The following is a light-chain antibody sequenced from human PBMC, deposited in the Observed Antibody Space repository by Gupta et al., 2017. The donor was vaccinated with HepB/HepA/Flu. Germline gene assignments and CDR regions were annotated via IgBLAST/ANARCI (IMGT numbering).Light chain of an antibody. CDR3: NSRDSSGNHLV. CDR1: SLRSYY. J-gene: IGLJ2*01. Sequence: SSELTQDPAVSVALGQTVRITCQGDSLRSYYASWYQQKPGQAPVLVIYGKNNRPSGIPDRFSGSSSGNPASLTITGAQAEDEADYYCNSRDSSGNHLVFGGGTKLTGL. CDR2: GKN. V-gene: IGLV3-19*01.